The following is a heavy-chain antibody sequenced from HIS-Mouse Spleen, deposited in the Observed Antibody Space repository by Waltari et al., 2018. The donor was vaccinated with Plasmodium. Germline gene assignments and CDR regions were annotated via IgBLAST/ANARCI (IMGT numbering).Heavy chain of an antibody. J-gene: IGHJ4*02. D-gene: IGHD1-7*01. V-gene: IGHV4-39*07. Sequence: QLQLQESGPGLVTPSETLSLTSTLSGGSISSSSYHWGWIRQPPGKGLEWIGSIDYSGRTYYNPSLKSRVTISVDTSKNQFSLKLSSVTAADTAVYYCARDRITGTSYFDYWGQGTLVTVSS. CDR2: IDYSGRT. CDR3: ARDRITGTSYFDY. CDR1: GGSISSSSYH.